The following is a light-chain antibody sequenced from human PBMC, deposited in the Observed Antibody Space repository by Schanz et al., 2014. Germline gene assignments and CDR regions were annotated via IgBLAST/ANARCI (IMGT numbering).Light chain of an antibody. CDR1: SSDVGGYNY. CDR3: CSYAGSSAFWV. J-gene: IGLJ3*02. CDR2: DVS. Sequence: QSALTQPRSVSGSPGQSVTISCTGTSSDVGGYNYVSWYQQHPGKAPKLMIYDVSRRPSGVPDRFSASKSGNTASLTISGLQAEDEADYYCCSYAGSSAFWVFGGGTKVTVL. V-gene: IGLV2-11*01.